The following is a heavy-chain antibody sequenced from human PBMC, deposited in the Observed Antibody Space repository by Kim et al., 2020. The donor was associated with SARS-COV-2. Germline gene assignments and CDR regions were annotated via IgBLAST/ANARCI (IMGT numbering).Heavy chain of an antibody. J-gene: IGHJ4*02. CDR2: ST. Sequence: STNYKPSLKSLVTIAVDTSKNQFSLKLSSVTAADTAVYYCARARTGDTDYWGQGTLVTVSS. V-gene: IGHV4-34*01. D-gene: IGHD3-16*01. CDR3: ARARTGDTDY.